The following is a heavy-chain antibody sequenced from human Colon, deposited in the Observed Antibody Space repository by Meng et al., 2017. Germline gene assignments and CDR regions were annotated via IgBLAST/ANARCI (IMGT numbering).Heavy chain of an antibody. Sequence: ASVKVSCKASGYTFNSHGISWVRQAPGQGLEWMGWISVYNDKTNYAQKFQGRVTMTTETSTSTAYMELRSLRSDDTAVYYCAREDYYGSGSYWVYWGQGTLVIVSS. CDR3: AREDYYGSGSYWVY. CDR1: GYTFNSHG. D-gene: IGHD3-10*01. J-gene: IGHJ4*02. CDR2: ISVYNDKT. V-gene: IGHV1-18*01.